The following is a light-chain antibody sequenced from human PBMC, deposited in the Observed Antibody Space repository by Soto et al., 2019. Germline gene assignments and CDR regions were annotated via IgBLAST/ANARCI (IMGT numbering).Light chain of an antibody. CDR2: GAS. Sequence: EIVLTQSPGTLSLSPGERATLSCRASQSVSSSNLAWYQQKPGQAPRPLIYGASSRASGIPDRFSGSGSGSDFTLTISSLEPEDFAVYYCQQRSNWLTFGGGTKVDIK. CDR1: QSVSSSN. J-gene: IGKJ4*01. CDR3: QQRSNWLT. V-gene: IGKV3D-20*02.